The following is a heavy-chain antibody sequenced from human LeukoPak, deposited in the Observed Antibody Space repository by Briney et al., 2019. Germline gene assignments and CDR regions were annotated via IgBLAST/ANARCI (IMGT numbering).Heavy chain of an antibody. J-gene: IGHJ4*02. D-gene: IGHD5-18*01. CDR3: ATLGYSYGTDY. Sequence: SETLSLTCTVSGGSISSYYWSWIRQPAGKGLEWIGRIYTSGSTNYNPSLKSRVTISVDTSKNQFSLKLSSVTAADAAVYYCATLGYSYGTDYWGQGTLVTVSS. V-gene: IGHV4-4*07. CDR2: IYTSGST. CDR1: GGSISSYY.